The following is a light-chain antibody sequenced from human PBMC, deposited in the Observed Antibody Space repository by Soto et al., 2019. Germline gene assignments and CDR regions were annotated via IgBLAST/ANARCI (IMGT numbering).Light chain of an antibody. CDR2: EVF. V-gene: IGKV2D-29*01. CDR1: QSLLRSDGKTS. J-gene: IGKJ1*01. CDR3: MQGAQRPRT. Sequence: DLVVPQTPLSLSVTPGQPASISCKSRQSLLRSDGKTSLFWYLQKPGQPPQLLIYEVFNRFSGVPNRFSGSGSVTDFTLKISRVEAGDAGVYYCMQGAQRPRTFGQGTKVYIK.